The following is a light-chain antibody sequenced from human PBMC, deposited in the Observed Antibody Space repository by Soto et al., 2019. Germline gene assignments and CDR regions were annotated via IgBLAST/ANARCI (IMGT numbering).Light chain of an antibody. CDR1: SSDVGGYNY. J-gene: IGLJ2*01. CDR2: DVS. Sequence: QSVLTQPASVSGSPGQSITFSCTGTSSDVGGYNYVSWYQQHPGKAPKLMIYDVSHRPSGVSNRFSGSKSGNTASLTISGLQAEDEADYYCSSYTSTSTLIFGGGTKLTVL. CDR3: SSYTSTSTLI. V-gene: IGLV2-14*01.